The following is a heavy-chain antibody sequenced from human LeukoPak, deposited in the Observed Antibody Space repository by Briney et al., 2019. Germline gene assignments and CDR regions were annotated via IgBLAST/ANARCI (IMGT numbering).Heavy chain of an antibody. Sequence: SVNVSCTASGGTFSSYTISWVRHAPGQGQEWMGRIVPILGIANYAQKFQGRVTITADKSTSTAYMELSSLRSEDTAVYYCARDSLNYDFWSGYYPTDPFDYWGQGTLVTVSP. CDR3: ARDSLNYDFWSGYYPTDPFDY. D-gene: IGHD3-3*01. V-gene: IGHV1-69*04. CDR2: IVPILGIA. CDR1: GGTFSSYT. J-gene: IGHJ4*02.